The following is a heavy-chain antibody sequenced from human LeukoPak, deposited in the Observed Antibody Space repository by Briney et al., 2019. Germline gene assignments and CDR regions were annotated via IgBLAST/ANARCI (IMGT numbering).Heavy chain of an antibody. Sequence: GGSLRLSCAASGFTFSSYAMSWVRQAPGKGLEWVSAISGSGGSTYYADSVKGRFTISRDNSKNTLYLQMNSLRAEDTAVYYCAKDRFMGVIIMEIFDYWGQGTLVTVSS. J-gene: IGHJ4*02. CDR1: GFTFSSYA. CDR3: AKDRFMGVIIMEIFDY. CDR2: ISGSGGST. V-gene: IGHV3-23*01. D-gene: IGHD3-10*01.